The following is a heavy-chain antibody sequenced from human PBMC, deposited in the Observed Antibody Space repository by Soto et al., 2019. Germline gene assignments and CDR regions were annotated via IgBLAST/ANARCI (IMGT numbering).Heavy chain of an antibody. D-gene: IGHD3-3*01. CDR2: IYYSGST. Sequence: QVQLQESGPGLVKPSQTLSLSCTVSGGSVSRGDNCWSWIRQPPGKGLEWIGCIYYSGSTPYNPSLKSRLSISVDTSKTQFSLRLSSVAAADTAVYFCARVNTVFGVIKDWGQGTLVTVSS. J-gene: IGHJ4*02. CDR1: GGSVSRGDNC. CDR3: ARVNTVFGVIKD. V-gene: IGHV4-30-4*01.